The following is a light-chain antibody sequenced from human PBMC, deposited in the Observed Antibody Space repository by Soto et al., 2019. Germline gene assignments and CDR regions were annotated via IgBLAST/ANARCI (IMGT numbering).Light chain of an antibody. CDR3: QQLSSYPST. CDR1: QDSTKY. Sequence: IQLTQSPSSLSASVGDRVTITCRASQDSTKYLAWYQQKPGKAPNLLIYDASTLHSGVPSRFSGSGSGTDFPLTVSGLQHEDFETYYCQQLSSYPSTFGGGTKVHIK. J-gene: IGKJ4*01. CDR2: DAS. V-gene: IGKV1-9*01.